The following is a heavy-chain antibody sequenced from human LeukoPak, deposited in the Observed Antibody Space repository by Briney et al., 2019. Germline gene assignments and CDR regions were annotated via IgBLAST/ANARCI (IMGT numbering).Heavy chain of an antibody. D-gene: IGHD3-10*01. V-gene: IGHV4-59*01. CDR2: IYYTGTT. Sequence: SETLSLTCTVSGDSISHSYWSWLRQPPGKGLEWIGYIYYTGTTNYNPSLKSRVTISVDTSKNQFSLKLSSVTAADTAVYYCASEGLWFGELSWFDPWGQGTLVTVSS. CDR3: ASEGLWFGELSWFDP. J-gene: IGHJ5*02. CDR1: GDSISHSY.